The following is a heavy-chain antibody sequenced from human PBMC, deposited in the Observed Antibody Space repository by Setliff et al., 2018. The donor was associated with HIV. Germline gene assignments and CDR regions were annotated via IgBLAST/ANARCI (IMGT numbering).Heavy chain of an antibody. CDR2: IKLSSGGT. V-gene: IGHV1-2*02. D-gene: IGHD1-26*01. CDR3: VKSPGSFTSIDKTEAGDY. Sequence: ASVKVSCKAPGNSFNGYFLNWVRQAPGQGLEWMGNIKLSSGGTKFAQKFLGRVTMTRDTSTNTAFMELGRLNSDDTATYFCVKSPGSFTSIDKTEAGDYWGQGTMVTVSS. J-gene: IGHJ4*02. CDR1: GNSFNGYF.